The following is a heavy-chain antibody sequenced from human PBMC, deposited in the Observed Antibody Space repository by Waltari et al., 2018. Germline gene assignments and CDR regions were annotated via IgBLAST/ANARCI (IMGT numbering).Heavy chain of an antibody. Sequence: EVQLLESGGGLVQPGGSLRLSCEASGFTFSNYAMSWVRQAPGKVLGWVSGITGSGNNTYYAGSVKGRFTISRDNSKNTLSLQMNSLRDDDTAVYSCAKNANANYINWFDPWGQGTLVTVSS. V-gene: IGHV3-23*01. J-gene: IGHJ5*02. CDR1: GFTFSNYA. CDR3: AKNANANYINWFDP. CDR2: ITGSGNNT. D-gene: IGHD1-7*01.